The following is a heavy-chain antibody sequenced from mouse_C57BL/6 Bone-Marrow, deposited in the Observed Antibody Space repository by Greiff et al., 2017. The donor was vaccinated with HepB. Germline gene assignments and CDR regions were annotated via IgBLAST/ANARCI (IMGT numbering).Heavy chain of an antibody. D-gene: IGHD2-3*01. V-gene: IGHV1-64*01. CDR2: IHPNSGST. Sequence: QVQLQQPGAELVKPGASVKLSCKASGYTFTSYWMHWVKQRPGQGLEWIGMIHPNSGSTNYNEKFKSKATLTVDKSSSPASMQLSSLTSEDSAVYYCARHGYYRFAYWGQGTLVTVSA. J-gene: IGHJ3*01. CDR3: ARHGYYRFAY. CDR1: GYTFTSYW.